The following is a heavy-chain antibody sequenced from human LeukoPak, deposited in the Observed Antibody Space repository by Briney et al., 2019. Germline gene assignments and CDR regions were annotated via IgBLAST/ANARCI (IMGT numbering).Heavy chain of an antibody. CDR2: ISSSSSYI. CDR1: GFTFSSYS. D-gene: IGHD1-26*01. V-gene: IGHV3-21*01. J-gene: IGHJ6*02. CDR3: ASGGSYPTVYYYYGMDV. Sequence: GGSLRLSCAASGFTFSSYSKNWVRQAPGKGLEWVSSISSSSSYIYYADSVKGRFTISRDNAKNTLYLQMNSLRAEDTAVYYCASGGSYPTVYYYYGMDVWGQGTTVTVSS.